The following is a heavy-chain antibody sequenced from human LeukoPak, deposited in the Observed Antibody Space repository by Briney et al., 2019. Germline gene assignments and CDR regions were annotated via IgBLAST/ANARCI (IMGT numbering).Heavy chain of an antibody. CDR3: AKYVSAKGPPYASDV. D-gene: IGHD2/OR15-2a*01. CDR2: ISASGGST. Sequence: GGSLRLSCAASEFTFSSYAMQWVRQAPGKGLEWVSGISASGGSTWYADSVKGRFTISRDNSKNTLYLQMSSLRAEDTAVYYCAKYVSAKGPPYASDVWGQGTTVTVSS. V-gene: IGHV3-23*01. CDR1: EFTFSSYA. J-gene: IGHJ6*02.